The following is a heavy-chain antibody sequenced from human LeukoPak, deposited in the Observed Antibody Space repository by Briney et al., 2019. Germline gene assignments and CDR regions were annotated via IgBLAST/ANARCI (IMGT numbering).Heavy chain of an antibody. J-gene: IGHJ6*03. CDR3: ASCEPSYYYDSSGYYRRYYYYYMDV. D-gene: IGHD3-22*01. Sequence: ASVKVSCKASGYTFSNYGICWVRQATGQGLEWVGWMNPNSGNTGYAQKFQGRVTITADESTSTAYMELSSLRSEDTAVYYCASCEPSYYYDSSGYYRRYYYYYMDVWGKGTTVTISS. CDR1: GYTFSNYG. V-gene: IGHV1-8*01. CDR2: MNPNSGNT.